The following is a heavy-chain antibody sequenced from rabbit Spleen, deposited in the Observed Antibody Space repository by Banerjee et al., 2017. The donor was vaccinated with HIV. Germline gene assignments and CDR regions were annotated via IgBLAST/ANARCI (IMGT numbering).Heavy chain of an antibody. J-gene: IGHJ6*01. V-gene: IGHV1S7*01. CDR1: GFTLSSYY. D-gene: IGHD8-1*01. CDR3: ARDGAGGSYFAL. Sequence: QLEESAGGLVQPGGSLKLSCKASGFTLSSYYMNWVRQAPGKGLEWIGYIDPVFGITYCANWVNGRFSISRENAQNTVSLQMTSLTAADTATYFCARDGAGGSYFALWGPGTLVTVS. CDR2: IDPVFGIT.